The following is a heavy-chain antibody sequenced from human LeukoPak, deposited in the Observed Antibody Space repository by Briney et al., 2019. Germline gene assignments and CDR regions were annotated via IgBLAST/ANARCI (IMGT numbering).Heavy chain of an antibody. J-gene: IGHJ4*02. CDR2: ISGSGGST. CDR3: AKAFSSSSGNY. V-gene: IGHV3-23*01. Sequence: GGSLRLSCAASGFTFSSYRMNWVRQAPGKGLEWVSAISGSGGSTYYADFVKGRFTISRDNSKNTLYLQMNSLRAEDTAVYYCAKAFSSSSGNYWGQGTLVTVSS. D-gene: IGHD6-6*01. CDR1: GFTFSSYR.